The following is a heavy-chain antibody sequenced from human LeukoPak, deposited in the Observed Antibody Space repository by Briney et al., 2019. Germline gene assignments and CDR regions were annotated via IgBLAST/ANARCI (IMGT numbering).Heavy chain of an antibody. CDR1: GGSINFYY. V-gene: IGHV4-4*07. CDR2: IYSTGST. CDR3: ARGIADPYSFDS. D-gene: IGHD6-13*01. J-gene: IGHJ4*02. Sequence: SETLSLSCTVSGGSINFYYWSWIRQPAGKGLEWIGRIYSTGSTNYSPSLKSRVTMSVDKSKNQFSLNLSSVTAADTAVYYCARGIADPYSFDSWGQGTLVTVSS.